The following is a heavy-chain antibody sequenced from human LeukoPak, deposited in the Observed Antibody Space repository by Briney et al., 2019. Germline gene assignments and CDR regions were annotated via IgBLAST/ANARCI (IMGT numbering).Heavy chain of an antibody. CDR3: ARLANYDFWRGPYPHDAFDI. Sequence: SETLSLTCTVSGGSISSYYWSWIRQPPGKGLEWIGYIYYSGSTNYNPSLKSRVTISVDTSKNQFSPKLSSVTAADTSVYYCARLANYDFWRGPYPHDAFDIWGQGTMVTVSS. CDR2: IYYSGST. CDR1: GGSISSYY. D-gene: IGHD3-3*01. V-gene: IGHV4-59*08. J-gene: IGHJ3*02.